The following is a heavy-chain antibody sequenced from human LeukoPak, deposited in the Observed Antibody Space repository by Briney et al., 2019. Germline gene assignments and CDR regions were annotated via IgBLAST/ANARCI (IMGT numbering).Heavy chain of an antibody. Sequence: SETLSLTCTVSGYSISSGYYWGWIRQPPGKGRGGIGIIYHSGSTYYNPSLKSRVTISVDTSKNQFSLKLSSVTAADTAVYYCASEIVYGSGSYYNVMGEVYWGQGTLVTVSS. V-gene: IGHV4-38-2*02. CDR2: IYHSGST. CDR3: ASEIVYGSGSYYNVMGEVY. CDR1: GYSISSGYY. D-gene: IGHD3-10*01. J-gene: IGHJ4*02.